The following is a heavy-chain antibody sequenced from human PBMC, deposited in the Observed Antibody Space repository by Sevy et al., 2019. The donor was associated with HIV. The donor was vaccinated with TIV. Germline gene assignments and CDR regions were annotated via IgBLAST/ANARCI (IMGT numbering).Heavy chain of an antibody. Sequence: GGSLRLSCKPSGFTFISYAMNWVRQAPGKGLEWVSTIYGSSGATYYGDSVKGRFIISRDNSKNTRYLQMNSLRTEDTAVYYCAGGRYDSSGSFDAFDIWGQGTMVTVSS. CDR3: AGGRYDSSGSFDAFDI. D-gene: IGHD3-22*01. CDR2: IYGSSGAT. CDR1: GFTFISYA. J-gene: IGHJ3*02. V-gene: IGHV3-23*01.